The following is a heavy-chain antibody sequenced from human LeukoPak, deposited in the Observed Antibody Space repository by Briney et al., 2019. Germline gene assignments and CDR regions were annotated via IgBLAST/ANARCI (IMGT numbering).Heavy chain of an antibody. D-gene: IGHD3-16*01. CDR1: AGSISSYY. V-gene: IGHV4-59*01. J-gene: IGHJ6*02. CDR3: ARVDEGGYYYYGMDV. Sequence: SETLSLTCTVSAGSISSYYWSWIRQPPGKGLEWLGYIYSSGSTNYNPSLKSRVTISVDTSKNQFSLKLSSVTAADTAVYYCARVDEGGYYYYGMDVWGQGTTVTVSS. CDR2: IYSSGST.